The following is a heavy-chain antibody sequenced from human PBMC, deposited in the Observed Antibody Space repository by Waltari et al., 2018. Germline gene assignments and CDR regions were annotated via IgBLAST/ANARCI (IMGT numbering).Heavy chain of an antibody. J-gene: IGHJ4*02. CDR3: ARMGIAVAETNLGY. D-gene: IGHD6-19*01. CDR1: GFTFSSYA. CDR2: ISGSGGST. Sequence: EVQLLESGGGLVQPGGSLRLSCAASGFTFSSYAMSWVRKSPGKGLEWVSAISGSGGSTYYADSVKGRFTISRDNSKNTLYLQMNSLRAEDTAVYYCARMGIAVAETNLGYWGQGTLVTVSS. V-gene: IGHV3-23*01.